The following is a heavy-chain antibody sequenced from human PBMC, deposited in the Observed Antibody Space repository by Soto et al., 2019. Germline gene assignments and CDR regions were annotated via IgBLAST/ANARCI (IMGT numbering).Heavy chain of an antibody. CDR2: IYWDDDK. CDR3: AHDGGSSGWYYFDY. V-gene: IGHV2-5*02. CDR1: GFSLSTSGVG. Sequence: QITLKESGPTLVKPTQTLTLTCTFSGFSLSTSGVGVGWIRQPPGKALEWLALIYWDDDKRYSPSLKSRLTTXKXTXXNQGVLTMTNMDPVDTATYYCAHDGGSSGWYYFDYWGQGTLVTVSS. J-gene: IGHJ4*02. D-gene: IGHD6-19*01.